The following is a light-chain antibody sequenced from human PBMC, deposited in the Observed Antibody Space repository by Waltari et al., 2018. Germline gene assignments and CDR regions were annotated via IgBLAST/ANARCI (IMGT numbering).Light chain of an antibody. CDR2: GAS. CDR3: QQYGTSSYT. V-gene: IGKV3-20*01. CDR1: QSVSSSY. J-gene: IGKJ2*01. Sequence: EFVLTQSPGTLSLSQGERATLSCRASQSVSSSYFAWYQQKPGQAPRLLIYGASSRATGIPDRFSGSGSGTDFTLTISRLEPEDFAVYYCQQYGTSSYTFGQGTKLEI.